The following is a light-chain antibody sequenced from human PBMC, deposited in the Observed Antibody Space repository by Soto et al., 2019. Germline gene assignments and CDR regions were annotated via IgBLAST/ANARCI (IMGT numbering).Light chain of an antibody. V-gene: IGLV2-11*01. Sequence: QSALTQPRSVSGSPGQSVTISCTGTSSDVGGYNFGSWYQQHPGKAPQLMIYDVSKRPSGVPDRVSGSKSGNTASLTISGLQAEDEADDYCCSYAGSYTYVFGTGTKLTVL. J-gene: IGLJ1*01. CDR1: SSDVGGYNF. CDR3: CSYAGSYTYV. CDR2: DVS.